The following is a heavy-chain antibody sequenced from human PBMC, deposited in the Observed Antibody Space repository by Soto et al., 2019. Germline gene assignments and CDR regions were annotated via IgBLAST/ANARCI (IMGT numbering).Heavy chain of an antibody. CDR3: AKDERSGWLRYYFDY. D-gene: IGHD6-19*01. Sequence: QVQLVESGGGVVQPGRSLRLSCAASGFTFSSYGMHWVRQAPGKGLEWVAVISYDGSNKNYADSVKGRFTISRDNSKNTLYLQMNSLRAEDTAVYYCAKDERSGWLRYYFDYWGQGTLVTVSS. V-gene: IGHV3-30*18. CDR2: ISYDGSNK. J-gene: IGHJ4*02. CDR1: GFTFSSYG.